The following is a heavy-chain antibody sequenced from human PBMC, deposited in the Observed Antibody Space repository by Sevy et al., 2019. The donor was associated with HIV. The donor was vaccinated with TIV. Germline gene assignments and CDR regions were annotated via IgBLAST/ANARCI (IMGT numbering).Heavy chain of an antibody. D-gene: IGHD6-13*01. Sequence: ASVKVSCKTSGYSFSGYNMHWVRQAPGQGLEWMGRINPTSGGTKFAEMFQGRVTMTRDMSISTVYMELSSLRSDDTAVYYCVRVPAAAGTRGYFDYWGQGTLVTVSS. V-gene: IGHV1-2*06. CDR3: VRVPAAAGTRGYFDY. J-gene: IGHJ4*02. CDR1: GYSFSGYN. CDR2: INPTSGGT.